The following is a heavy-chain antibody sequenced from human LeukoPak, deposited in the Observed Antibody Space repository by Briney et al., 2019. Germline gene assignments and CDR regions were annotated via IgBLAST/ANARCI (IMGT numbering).Heavy chain of an antibody. J-gene: IGHJ4*02. CDR3: ARARYYDSSGYYY. Sequence: SETLSLTCAVYGGSFSGYYWSWIRQPPGRGLEWIGESNHSGSTNYNPSLKSRVTISVDTSKNQFSLKLSSVTAADTAVYYCARARYYDSSGYYYWGQGTLVTVSS. CDR1: GGSFSGYY. D-gene: IGHD3-22*01. CDR2: SNHSGST. V-gene: IGHV4-34*01.